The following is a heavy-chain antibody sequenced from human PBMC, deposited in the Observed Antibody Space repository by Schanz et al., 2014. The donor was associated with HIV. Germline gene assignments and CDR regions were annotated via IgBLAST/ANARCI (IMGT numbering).Heavy chain of an antibody. V-gene: IGHV1-2*02. Sequence: QMQLVQSGAEVKKPGASVKVSCKASGYTFTDYYIHWVRQAPGQGLEWMGWIKPNSGDTYYAQKFQGKVTMTRDTSITTASLELSRLRSDDTAVYFCARGECDFWSGYCPHFHYFDLDVWGPGTSVTVSS. D-gene: IGHD3-3*01. CDR3: ARGECDFWSGYCPHFHYFDLDV. CDR1: GYTFTDYY. CDR2: IKPNSGDT. J-gene: IGHJ6*02.